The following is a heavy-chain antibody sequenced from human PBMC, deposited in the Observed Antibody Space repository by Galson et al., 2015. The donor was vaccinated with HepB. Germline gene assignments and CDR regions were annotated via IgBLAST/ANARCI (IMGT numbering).Heavy chain of an antibody. J-gene: IGHJ4*02. CDR1: GGTFSSYT. Sequence: SVKVSCKASGGTFSSYTISWVRQAPGQGLEWMGRIIPILGIANYAQKFQGRVTITADKSTSTAYMELSSLRSEDTAVYYCGIVYYDSSGYYRGGFDYWGQGTLVTVSS. CDR3: GIVYYDSSGYYRGGFDY. D-gene: IGHD3-22*01. CDR2: IIPILGIA. V-gene: IGHV1-69*02.